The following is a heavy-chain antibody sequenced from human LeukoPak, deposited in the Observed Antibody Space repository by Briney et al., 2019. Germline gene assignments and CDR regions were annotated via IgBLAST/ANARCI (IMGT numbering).Heavy chain of an antibody. D-gene: IGHD6-19*01. Sequence: GESLKISCKGSGYSFTSYWIGWVRQMPGKGLEWLGIIYPYDSETRYSPSFQGQVTISADKSISTAYLQWSSLKASDTAIFCARQQYSSGDYENDYWGQGALVTVFS. CDR1: GYSFTSYW. CDR2: IYPYDSET. J-gene: IGHJ4*02. CDR3: ARQQYSSGDYENDY. V-gene: IGHV5-51*01.